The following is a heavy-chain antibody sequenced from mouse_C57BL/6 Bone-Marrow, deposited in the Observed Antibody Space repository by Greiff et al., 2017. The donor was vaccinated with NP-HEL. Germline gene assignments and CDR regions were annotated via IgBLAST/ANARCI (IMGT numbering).Heavy chain of an antibody. CDR2: IWRGGST. V-gene: IGHV2-2*01. D-gene: IGHD1-1*01. Sequence: QVQLQQSGPGLVQPSQSLSITCTVSGFSLTSYGVHWVRQSPGKGLEWLGVIWRGGSTDYNAAFISRLSISKDNSKSQVFFKMNSLQADDTAIYYCATYYYGSMDYWGQGTSVTVSS. CDR1: GFSLTSYG. J-gene: IGHJ4*01. CDR3: ATYYYGSMDY.